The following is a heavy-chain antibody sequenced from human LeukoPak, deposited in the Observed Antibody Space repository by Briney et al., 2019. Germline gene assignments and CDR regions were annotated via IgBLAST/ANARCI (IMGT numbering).Heavy chain of an antibody. CDR1: GFTFSDYY. CDR2: ISSSGSTV. Sequence: GGSLRLSCAASGFTFSDYYMSWIRQAPGKGLEWVSYISSSGSTVYYADSVKGRFTISRDNAKNSLYLQMNSLRAEDTAVYYCAREVSDGYDSSGYYLDFDDGGQGTLVTVSS. J-gene: IGHJ4*02. V-gene: IGHV3-11*01. CDR3: AREVSDGYDSSGYYLDFDD. D-gene: IGHD3-22*01.